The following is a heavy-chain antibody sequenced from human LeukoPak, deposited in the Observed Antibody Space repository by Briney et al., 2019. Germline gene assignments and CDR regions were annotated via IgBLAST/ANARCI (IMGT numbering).Heavy chain of an antibody. D-gene: IGHD3-3*01. CDR1: GGSISRYY. J-gene: IGHJ4*02. CDR2: IYYTGRA. CDR3: ARGDFWSGAPTD. Sequence: NPSETLSLTCTVSGGSISRYYWSWIRQPPRTGLEWIGYIYYTGRADYNPSLKSRVSMSVDTSKNQFSLRVNSMTAADTAVYYCARGDFWSGAPTDWGQGTLVTVSS. V-gene: IGHV4-59*01.